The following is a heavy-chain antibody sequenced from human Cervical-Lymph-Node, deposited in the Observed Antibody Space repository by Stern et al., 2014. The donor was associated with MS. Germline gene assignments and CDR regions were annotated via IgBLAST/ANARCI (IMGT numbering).Heavy chain of an antibody. CDR3: ARQRYFDY. V-gene: IGHV5-51*01. J-gene: IGHJ4*02. CDR2: IFPGGSDI. CDR1: GYTFTSYW. Sequence: EVQLVQSGPEVKRPGESLKISCQASGYTFTSYWIGWVRQMPGKGLEWIAIIFPGGSDIRYSPPFQGQVTISADKSSSTAYLQWNNRKASDTAIYYCARQRYFDYWGQETLVTVSS.